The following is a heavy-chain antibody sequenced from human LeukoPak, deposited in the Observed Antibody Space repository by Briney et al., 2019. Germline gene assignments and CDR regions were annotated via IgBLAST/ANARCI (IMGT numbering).Heavy chain of an antibody. CDR2: ISSSGSTI. CDR1: GFTFSSYE. CDR3: TKSQVGALAYFDY. V-gene: IGHV3-48*03. J-gene: IGHJ4*02. D-gene: IGHD1-26*01. Sequence: GGSLRLSCAASGFTFSSYEMNWVRQAPGKGLEWVSYISSSGSTIYYADSVKGRFTISRDNAKNSLYLQMNSLRVEDTALYYCTKSQVGALAYFDYWGQGTLVTVSS.